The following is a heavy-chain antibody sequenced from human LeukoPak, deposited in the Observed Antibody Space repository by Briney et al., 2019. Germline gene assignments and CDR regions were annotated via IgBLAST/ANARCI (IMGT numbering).Heavy chain of an antibody. V-gene: IGHV3-74*03. J-gene: IGHJ4*02. CDR3: ARAQVGAPTDY. CDR2: VQSDGSGP. D-gene: IGHD1-26*01. Sequence: GGSLRLSYAASGFTFSTYAMYWVRQAPGKGLVWVSRVQSDGSGPMYADSVKGRFTISRDNAKNTLYLQMNSLTAEDTAIYYCARAQVGAPTDYWGQGTLVTVSS. CDR1: GFTFSTYA.